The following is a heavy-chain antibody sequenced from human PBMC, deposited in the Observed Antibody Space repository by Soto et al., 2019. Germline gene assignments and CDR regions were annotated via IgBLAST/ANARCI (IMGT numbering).Heavy chain of an antibody. Sequence: QVQLQELGPGLVEPSETLSLTCTVSGGSISSYYWSWIRQPPGKGLEWIGNIYYTGSSNYNPSLESRVTMSVDTSKNQFSLKLSSVTAADTAVYYCARVGYYYDSGGYYFPDYWGRGTLITVSS. J-gene: IGHJ4*02. CDR2: IYYTGSS. CDR3: ARVGYYYDSGGYYFPDY. V-gene: IGHV4-59*01. D-gene: IGHD3-22*01. CDR1: GGSISSYY.